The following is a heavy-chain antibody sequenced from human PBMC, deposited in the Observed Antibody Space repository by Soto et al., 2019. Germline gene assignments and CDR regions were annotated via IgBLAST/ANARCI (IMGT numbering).Heavy chain of an antibody. Sequence: GSLRLSCAASGSSFSSYWMSWVGQAPGKGLEWVANIKQDGSEKYYVDSLECRFTISRDNAKKALYLQMNSLRAEDKAVYYCARDLSSSPPYFDYGGQGTQVTVSS. CDR1: GSSFSSYW. CDR3: ARDLSSSPPYFDY. J-gene: IGHJ4*02. CDR2: IKQDGSEK. V-gene: IGHV3-7*03. D-gene: IGHD6-6*01.